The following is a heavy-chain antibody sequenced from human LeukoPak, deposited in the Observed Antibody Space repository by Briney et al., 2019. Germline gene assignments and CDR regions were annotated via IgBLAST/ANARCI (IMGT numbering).Heavy chain of an antibody. Sequence: SETLSLTCTVSGGSINNFYWSWIRQPPGKGLEFIGRFFTSGTSGTTNYNPSLKSRVTMSLDTSKNQFSLKLISLTAADTAVYYCARDLGGYSDGSYYYYMDVWGKGTTVTVSS. D-gene: IGHD5-18*01. CDR1: GGSINNFY. V-gene: IGHV4-4*07. CDR3: ARDLGGYSDGSYYYYMDV. J-gene: IGHJ6*03. CDR2: FFTSGTSGTT.